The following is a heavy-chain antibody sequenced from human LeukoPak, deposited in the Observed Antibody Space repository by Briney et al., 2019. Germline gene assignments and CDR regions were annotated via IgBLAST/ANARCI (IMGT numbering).Heavy chain of an antibody. Sequence: GGSLRLSCAASGFTFSSYSMNWVRQAPGKGLEWVSSISSSSSYIYYADSVKGRFTISRDNAKNSLYLQMNSLRAEDTAVYYCASLAGYSSSPNRGRLRGQWLVRDFDYWGQGTLVTVSS. D-gene: IGHD6-13*01. CDR2: ISSSSSYI. CDR3: ASLAGYSSSPNRGRLRGQWLVRDFDY. J-gene: IGHJ4*02. V-gene: IGHV3-21*01. CDR1: GFTFSSYS.